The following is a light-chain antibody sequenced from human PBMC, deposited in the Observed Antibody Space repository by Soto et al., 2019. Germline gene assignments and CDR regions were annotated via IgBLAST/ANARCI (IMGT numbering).Light chain of an antibody. CDR1: TSNIGASYD. V-gene: IGLV1-40*01. J-gene: IGLJ3*02. CDR2: GNT. CDR3: QSYDSSLSGFWV. Sequence: QPVLTQPPSVSGAPGQRVTISCTGSTSNIGASYDVHWYQQFPGTAPKLLIYGNTNRPSGVPDRFSGSKSGTSASLAITGLQAEDEADYYCQSYDSSLSGFWVFGGGTKLTVL.